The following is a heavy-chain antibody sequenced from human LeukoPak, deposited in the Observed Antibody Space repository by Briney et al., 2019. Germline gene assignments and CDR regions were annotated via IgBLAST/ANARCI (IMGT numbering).Heavy chain of an antibody. V-gene: IGHV3-7*03. CDR3: ARRQQRSYSGYYGMDV. Sequence: PGGSLRLSCAASGLTFRSYWMTWVRQAPGKGLEWVGNIKPDGSEKYYMDSMKGRFTVSRGNAQNSLYLQMSSLRVEDTAVYYCARRQQRSYSGYYGMDVWGQGTTVIVSS. CDR2: IKPDGSEK. D-gene: IGHD6-13*01. CDR1: GLTFRSYW. J-gene: IGHJ6*01.